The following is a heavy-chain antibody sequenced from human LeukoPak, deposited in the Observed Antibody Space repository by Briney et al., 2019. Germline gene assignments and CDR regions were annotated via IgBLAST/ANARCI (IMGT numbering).Heavy chain of an antibody. CDR2: IYHSGIT. J-gene: IGHJ6*04. D-gene: IGHD5-12*01. CDR1: GYSISSGYY. CDR3: ARAGYSGSDFSV. Sequence: SETLSLTCTVSGYSISSGYYWGWIRQPPGQGLEWIGSIYHSGITYYNPSLKSRVTISVDTSKNQFSLKLSSVTAADTAVYYCARAGYSGSDFSVWGKGTTVTVSS. V-gene: IGHV4-38-2*02.